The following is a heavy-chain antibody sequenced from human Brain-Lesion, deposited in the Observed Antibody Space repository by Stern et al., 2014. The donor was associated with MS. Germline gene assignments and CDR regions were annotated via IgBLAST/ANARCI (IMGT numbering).Heavy chain of an antibody. J-gene: IGHJ4*02. CDR1: GFTFSDYY. V-gene: IGHV3-11*01. CDR3: VRDLCKSRICYPFDY. CDR2: ISRGGTSV. D-gene: IGHD2-15*01. Sequence: QVQLVQSGGGLVKAGGSLRLSCAASGFTFSDYYMSWIRPAPGKGLEWVSYISRGGTSVYYAESVEGRFTISRDNAKNSLFLQMNSLRAEDTAIYYCVRDLCKSRICYPFDYWGQGTPVTVSS.